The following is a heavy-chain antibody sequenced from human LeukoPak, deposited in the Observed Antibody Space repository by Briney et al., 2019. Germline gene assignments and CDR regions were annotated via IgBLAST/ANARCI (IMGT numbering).Heavy chain of an antibody. J-gene: IGHJ4*02. D-gene: IGHD3-9*01. CDR3: ARAPLAYGPERYYFDY. CDR2: IYTSGST. Sequence: PSETLSLTCTVSGGSISSGSYYWSWIRQPAGKGLEWIGRIYTSGSTNYNPSLKSRVTISVDTSKNQFSLKLSSVTAADTAVYYCARAPLAYGPERYYFDYWGQGTLVTVSS. V-gene: IGHV4-61*02. CDR1: GGSISSGSYY.